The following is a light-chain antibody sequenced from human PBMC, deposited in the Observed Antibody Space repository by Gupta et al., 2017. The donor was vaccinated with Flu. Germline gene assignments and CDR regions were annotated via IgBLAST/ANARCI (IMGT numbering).Light chain of an antibody. Sequence: AIRITQSPSSLSASTGDRVTITCRASQGISSYLAWYQQKPGKAPKLLIYAASTLQSGVPSRFSGNGSGTDFTLTISCLQSEDFATYYCQQYYSYPPTFGQGTKVEIK. CDR2: AAS. V-gene: IGKV1-8*01. CDR3: QQYYSYPPT. J-gene: IGKJ1*01. CDR1: QGISSY.